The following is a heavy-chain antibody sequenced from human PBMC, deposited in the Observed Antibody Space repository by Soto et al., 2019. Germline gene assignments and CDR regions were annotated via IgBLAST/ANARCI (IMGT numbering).Heavy chain of an antibody. CDR2: MNPNSGNT. V-gene: IGHV1-8*01. J-gene: IGHJ4*02. Sequence: ASVKVSCKASGYTFSTYDIDWVRLATGQGLEWMGSMNPNSGNTEYAQKFQGRVTMTRDTSISTAYMELSSLRSEDTAIYYCARTMGGIAAAGSDYWGQGTLVTVSS. CDR1: GYTFSTYD. D-gene: IGHD6-13*01. CDR3: ARTMGGIAAAGSDY.